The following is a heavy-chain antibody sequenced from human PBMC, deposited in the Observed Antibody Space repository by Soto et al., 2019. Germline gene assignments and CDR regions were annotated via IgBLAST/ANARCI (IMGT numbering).Heavy chain of an antibody. CDR1: GYSFTSYW. D-gene: IGHD3-10*01. V-gene: IGHV5-51*01. CDR2: IYPGDSDT. Sequence: GESLKISCKGSGYSFTSYWIGWVRQMPGKGLEWTGIIYPGDSDTRYSPPFRGQVTISADKSVSTAYLQWSSLKASDTAMYYCARVYAGPSGYFDYWGQGTLVTVSS. CDR3: ARVYAGPSGYFDY. J-gene: IGHJ4*02.